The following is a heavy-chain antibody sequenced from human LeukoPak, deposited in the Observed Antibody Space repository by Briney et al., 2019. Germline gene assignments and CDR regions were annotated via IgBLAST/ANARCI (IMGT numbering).Heavy chain of an antibody. Sequence: SVKVSCKASGFTFTSSALQWVRQARGQRLEWIGWIVVGSGCTDYARGFRERVTIPREMSTSTADMELSSLRTEETAVYYWAANPSYYDSSGYLDYWGQGTLVTVSS. CDR2: IVVGSGCT. CDR3: AANPSYYDSSGYLDY. D-gene: IGHD3-22*01. J-gene: IGHJ4*02. V-gene: IGHV1-58*01. CDR1: GFTFTSSA.